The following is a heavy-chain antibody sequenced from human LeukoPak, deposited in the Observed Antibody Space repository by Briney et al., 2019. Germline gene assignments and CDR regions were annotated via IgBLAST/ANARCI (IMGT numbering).Heavy chain of an antibody. CDR1: GFIFTTYT. CDR3: AKDRYSYAFEYSDS. D-gene: IGHD5-18*01. CDR2: ISNDGSKK. J-gene: IGHJ4*02. V-gene: IGHV3-30*04. Sequence: GGSLRLSCSASGFIFTTYTMYWVRQAPGKGLDWVAVISNDGSKKYYADSVKGRFTISRDNSKNTLSLQVSSLRTEDTAVYYCAKDRYSYAFEYSDSWGRGTLVTVSS.